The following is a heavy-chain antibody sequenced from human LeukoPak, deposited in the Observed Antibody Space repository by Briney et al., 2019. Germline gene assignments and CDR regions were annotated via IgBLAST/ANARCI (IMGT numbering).Heavy chain of an antibody. J-gene: IGHJ4*02. CDR1: GFTFGDYA. D-gene: IGHD6-6*01. CDR3: QKYSSSSFDF. CDR2: VRSKIYAETT. V-gene: IGHV3-49*03. Sequence: GRSLRLSYRGSGFTFGDYAISWFRQAPGKGLEWVSFVRSKIYAETTEYAASVKGRFTISRDDSKSIAYLQMNSLKTEDTAVYYCQKYSSSSFDFWGQGTLVTVS.